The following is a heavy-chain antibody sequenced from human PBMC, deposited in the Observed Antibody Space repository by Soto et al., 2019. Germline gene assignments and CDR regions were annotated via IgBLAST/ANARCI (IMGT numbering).Heavy chain of an antibody. D-gene: IGHD2-15*01. CDR1: GGSFSGYY. J-gene: IGHJ4*02. CDR3: ARGVVVVVAATNFDY. V-gene: IGHV4-34*01. Sequence: QVQLQQWGAGLLKPSETLSLTCAVYGGSFSGYYWNCIRQPPGKGLEWIGEINHSGSTNYNPSLKSRVTISVDTSKNQFSLKLSSVTAADTAVYYCARGVVVVVAATNFDYWGQGTLVPVSS. CDR2: INHSGST.